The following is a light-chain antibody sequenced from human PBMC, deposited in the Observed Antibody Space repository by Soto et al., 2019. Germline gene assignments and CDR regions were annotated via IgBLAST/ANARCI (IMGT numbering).Light chain of an antibody. CDR3: QQYNTFPFT. J-gene: IGKJ3*01. CDR2: KAS. CDR1: QSISSW. V-gene: IGKV1-5*03. Sequence: DIQMTQSPSALSASVGDRVTITCRASQSISSWLAWYQQKPGKAPNLLSSKASSLESGVPSRFSGSGSGTEFTLTISSLQPDDFATYYCQQYNTFPFTLGPGTKVDIK.